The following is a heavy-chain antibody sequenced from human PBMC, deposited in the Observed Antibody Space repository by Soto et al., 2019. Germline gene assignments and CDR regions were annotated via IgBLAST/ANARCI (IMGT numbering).Heavy chain of an antibody. V-gene: IGHV3-48*04. Sequence: EVQLEESGGGLVQPGGSLRLSCAASGFSFRSYSMNWVRQAPGKGLEWVSDISSSSYTIYYADSVKGRFTISRDNAKXXXXLXXXXXXXXXXXXXXXXXXLEYCSNGVCFPYFDSWGQGTLVTVSS. J-gene: IGHJ4*02. CDR1: GFSFRSYS. CDR3: XXXLEYCSNGVCFPYFDS. D-gene: IGHD2-8*01. CDR2: ISSSSYTI.